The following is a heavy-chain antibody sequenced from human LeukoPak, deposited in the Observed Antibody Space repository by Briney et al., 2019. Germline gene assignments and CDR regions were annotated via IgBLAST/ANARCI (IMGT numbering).Heavy chain of an antibody. CDR2: IYYSGGT. CDR3: ARRLEMYDVFDI. CDR1: GGSVSTYY. Sequence: SETLSLTCTVSGGSVSTYYWRWIRQPPGKGLEWIGYIYYSGGTNYNPSLKSRVTISVDTSKNQFSLNLSSVTAADTAVYYCARRLEMYDVFDIWGQGTMVTVSS. D-gene: IGHD5-24*01. V-gene: IGHV4-59*08. J-gene: IGHJ3*02.